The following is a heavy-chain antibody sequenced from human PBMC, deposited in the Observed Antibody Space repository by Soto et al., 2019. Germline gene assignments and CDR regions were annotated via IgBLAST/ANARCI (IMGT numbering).Heavy chain of an antibody. CDR3: ARGCSGGSCYSFYNWFDP. Sequence: EVQLVESGGGLVKPGGSLRLSCAASGFTFSSYSMNWVRQAPGKGLEWVSSISSSSSYIYYADSVKGRFTISRDNAKNSLYLQMNSLRAEDTAVYYCARGCSGGSCYSFYNWFDPWGQETLVTVSS. CDR1: GFTFSSYS. D-gene: IGHD2-15*01. V-gene: IGHV3-21*01. J-gene: IGHJ5*02. CDR2: ISSSSSYI.